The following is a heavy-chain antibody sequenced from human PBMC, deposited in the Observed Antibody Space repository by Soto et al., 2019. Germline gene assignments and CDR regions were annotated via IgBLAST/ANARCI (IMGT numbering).Heavy chain of an antibody. Sequence: GASVKVSCKASGGTFSSYAISWVRQAPGQGLEWMGGIIPIFGTANYAQKFQGRVTITADESTSTAYMELSSLRSEDTAVYYCARANTVATLTCGMDVWGQGTTVTVSS. J-gene: IGHJ6*02. CDR1: GGTFSSYA. D-gene: IGHD5-12*01. CDR3: ARANTVATLTCGMDV. V-gene: IGHV1-69*13. CDR2: IIPIFGTA.